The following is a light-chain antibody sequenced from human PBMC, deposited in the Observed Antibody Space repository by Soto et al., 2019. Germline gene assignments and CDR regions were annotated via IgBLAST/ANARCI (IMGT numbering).Light chain of an antibody. J-gene: IGLJ2*01. CDR2: LSTAGSH. V-gene: IGLV4-69*01. CDR1: SGHNNYA. CDR3: QTWGTGIVV. Sequence: QSVLTQSPSASASLGASVKLTCTLSSGHNNYAIAWHQQQPEKGPRYLTTLSTAGSHSKGDGIPDRFSGSSSGAERYLTISSLQSEDEADYYCQTWGTGIVVFGGGTKVTVL.